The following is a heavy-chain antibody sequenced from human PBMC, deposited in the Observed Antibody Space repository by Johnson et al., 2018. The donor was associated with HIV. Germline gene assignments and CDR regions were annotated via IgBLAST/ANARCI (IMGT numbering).Heavy chain of an antibody. Sequence: VQLVESGGGLVQPGGSLRLSCAASGFTFSSYGMHWVRQAPGNGLEWVAFIRYDGSNKYYADSVKGRFTISRDNSKNTLYLQMNSLRAEDTAVYYCAKDGGSYGGAFDIWGQGTMVTVSS. CDR2: IRYDGSNK. CDR3: AKDGGSYGGAFDI. CDR1: GFTFSSYG. D-gene: IGHD1-26*01. J-gene: IGHJ3*02. V-gene: IGHV3-30*02.